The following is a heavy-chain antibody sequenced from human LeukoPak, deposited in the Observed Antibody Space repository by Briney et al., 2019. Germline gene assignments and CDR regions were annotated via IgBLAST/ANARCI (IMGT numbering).Heavy chain of an antibody. D-gene: IGHD4-11*01. CDR3: ARWGYYSNYDY. CDR1: GITFSTHS. Sequence: GGSLRLSCEASGITFSTHSMNWVRQAPGKGLEWVSSIYTSSSYIYYADSVKGRFTISRDNAENSLYLQMNSLRAEDTAVYYCARWGYYSNYDYWGQGTLVTVSS. CDR2: IYTSSSYI. V-gene: IGHV3-21*01. J-gene: IGHJ4*02.